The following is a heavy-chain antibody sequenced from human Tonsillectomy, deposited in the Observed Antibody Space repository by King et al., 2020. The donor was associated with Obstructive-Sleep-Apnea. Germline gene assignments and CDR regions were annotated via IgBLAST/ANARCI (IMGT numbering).Heavy chain of an antibody. D-gene: IGHD6-19*01. Sequence: VQLVESGGGVVQPGRSLRLSCAASGFTFNDYTMHWVRQAPGKGLEWVAVISDEGRVKNYADSVGGRFSISRDKSRNTLHLQMHGLTVEDTAVYYCAREGITLAGSVDHWGQGTLVTVSS. V-gene: IGHV3-30*03. J-gene: IGHJ4*02. CDR2: ISDEGRVK. CDR3: AREGITLAGSVDH. CDR1: GFTFNDYT.